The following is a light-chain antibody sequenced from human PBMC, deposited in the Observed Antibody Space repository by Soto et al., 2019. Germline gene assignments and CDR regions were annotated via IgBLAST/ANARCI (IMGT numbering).Light chain of an antibody. CDR2: GAS. CDR1: QSVSSN. J-gene: IGKJ2*01. Sequence: EIVMTQSPATLSVSPGERATLSCRASQSVSSNLAWYQQKPGQAPRLLIYGASTRATGIPARFSGSESGTEFTLTINCLQSEDFAVYYCQQYNNWPPYTFGRGTKLEIK. V-gene: IGKV3-15*01. CDR3: QQYNNWPPYT.